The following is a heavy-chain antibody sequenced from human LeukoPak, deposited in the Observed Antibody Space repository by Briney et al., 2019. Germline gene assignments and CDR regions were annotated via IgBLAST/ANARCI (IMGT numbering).Heavy chain of an antibody. V-gene: IGHV4-39*01. Sequence: PSETLSLTCVVSGGSISSTSYYWGWIRQPPGKGLEWIGSIYYSGSTNYNPSLKSRVTISVDTSKNQFSLKLSSVTAADTAVYYCARHFSYYYGSGSYYGWFDPWGQGTLVTVSS. CDR3: ARHFSYYYGSGSYYGWFDP. CDR2: IYYSGST. CDR1: GGSISSTSYY. J-gene: IGHJ5*02. D-gene: IGHD3-10*01.